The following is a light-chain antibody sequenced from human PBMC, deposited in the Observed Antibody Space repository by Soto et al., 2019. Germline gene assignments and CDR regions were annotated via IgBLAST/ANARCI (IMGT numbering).Light chain of an antibody. CDR3: LSYAGSSTMR. Sequence: QSALTQPRSVSGSPGQSVTLSCAGTSSDVGGYDYVSWYQHHPCRAHTLIVYDVTKRPSGVSSRFSGSTSGSTASLTISGLRTEDEAEYSCLSYAGSSTMRFGEGTKVIV. V-gene: IGLV2-11*01. CDR1: SSDVGGYDY. J-gene: IGLJ2*01. CDR2: DVT.